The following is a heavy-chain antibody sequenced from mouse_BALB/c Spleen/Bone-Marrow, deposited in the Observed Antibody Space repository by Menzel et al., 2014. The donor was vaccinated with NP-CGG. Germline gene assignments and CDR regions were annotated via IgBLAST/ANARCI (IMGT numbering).Heavy chain of an antibody. CDR3: ARQGLQLPNFDV. CDR2: ISSGGSYT. V-gene: IGHV5-9-4*01. Sequence: DVMLVESGGGLVKPGGSLKLSCAASGFTFSSYAMSWVRQSPEKRLEWVAEISSGGSYTYYPDTVTGRFTISRDNAKNTLYLEMSSLRSEDTAMYYCARQGLQLPNFDVWGAGTTVTVSS. D-gene: IGHD1-2*01. J-gene: IGHJ1*01. CDR1: GFTFSSYA.